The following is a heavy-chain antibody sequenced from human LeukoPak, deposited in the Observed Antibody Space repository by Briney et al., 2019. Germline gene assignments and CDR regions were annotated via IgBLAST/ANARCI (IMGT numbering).Heavy chain of an antibody. CDR3: ARQGGIAAAATNFDY. CDR2: IYYSGST. V-gene: IGHV4-59*08. J-gene: IGHJ4*02. D-gene: IGHD6-13*01. Sequence: SETLSLTCTVSGGSMSSYEWSWIRQPPGKGLEWIGYIYYSGSTNYNPSLKSRVTISVDTSKNQFSLKLTSVTAADTAVYYCARQGGIAAAATNFDYWGQGTLVTVSS. CDR1: GGSMSSYE.